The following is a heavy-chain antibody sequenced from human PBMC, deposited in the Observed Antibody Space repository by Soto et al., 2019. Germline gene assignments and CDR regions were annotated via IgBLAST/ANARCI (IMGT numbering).Heavy chain of an antibody. CDR1: GFTLDDYA. J-gene: IGHJ3*02. V-gene: IGHV3-9*01. D-gene: IGHD3-22*01. CDR2: ISWNRGSI. Sequence: GGSLRLSCAASGFTLDDYAMHWVRQVPGKGLEWVSGISWNRGSIGYGDAVKGRFTISRDNAKNYLYLQMNTLRAEDTALYYCGKGKFYYYDSGGYSDDFDIWGQGTMVTVSS. CDR3: GKGKFYYYDSGGYSDDFDI.